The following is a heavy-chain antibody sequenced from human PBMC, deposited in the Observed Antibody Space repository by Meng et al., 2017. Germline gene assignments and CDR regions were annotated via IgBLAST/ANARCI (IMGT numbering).Heavy chain of an antibody. CDR2: IYHSGST. V-gene: IGHV4-38-2*02. CDR3: ARDLSTAATYYFDY. Sequence: SETLSLTCTVSGYSISSGYYWGWIRQPPGKGLEWIGSIYHSGSTYYNPSPKSRVTISVDTSKNQFSLKLSSVTAADTAVYYCARDLSTAATYYFDYWGQGTLVTVSS. CDR1: GYSISSGYY. D-gene: IGHD2-15*01. J-gene: IGHJ4*02.